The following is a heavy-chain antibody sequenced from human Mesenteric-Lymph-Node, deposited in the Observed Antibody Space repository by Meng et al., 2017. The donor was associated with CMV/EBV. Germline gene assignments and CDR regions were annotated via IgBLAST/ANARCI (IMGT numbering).Heavy chain of an antibody. CDR1: GLTFSSYE. CDR2: ISSSGSTI. V-gene: IGHV3-48*03. J-gene: IGHJ6*02. Sequence: GESLKISCAASGLTFSSYEMNWVRQAPGEGLEWVSYISSSGSTIYYADSVKGRFTISRDNAKNSLCLQMNSLRAEDTAVYYCARGGEFGYVGMDVWGQGTTVTVSS. D-gene: IGHD3-10*01. CDR3: ARGGEFGYVGMDV.